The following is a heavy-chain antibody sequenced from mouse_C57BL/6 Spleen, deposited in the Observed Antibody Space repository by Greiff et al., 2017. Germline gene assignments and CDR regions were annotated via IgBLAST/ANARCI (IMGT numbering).Heavy chain of an antibody. CDR2: IDPETGCT. D-gene: IGHD2-3*01. CDR1: GYTFTDYE. V-gene: IGHV1-15*01. Sequence: QVQLQQSGAELVRPGASVTLSCKASGYTFTDYEMPWVKQTPVHGLEWIGAIDPETGCTAYNQKFKGKAILTADKSTSTAYMELRSLTSEDTAEYYGTRTSYDGYCVGYAMDYWGQGTSVTVSS. J-gene: IGHJ4*01. CDR3: TRTSYDGYCVGYAMDY.